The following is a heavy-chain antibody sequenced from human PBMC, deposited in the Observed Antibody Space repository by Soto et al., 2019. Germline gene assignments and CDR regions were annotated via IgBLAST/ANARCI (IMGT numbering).Heavy chain of an antibody. V-gene: IGHV3-48*01. CDR1: GFTFSSYS. CDR3: AREDGEEYQLPQTYYYFDY. J-gene: IGHJ4*02. CDR2: ISSSSTI. Sequence: EVQLVESGGGLVQPGGSLRLSCAASGFTFSSYSMNWVRQAPGKGLEWVSYISSSSTIYYADSVKGRFTISRDNAKNSLYLQMNSLRAEDTAVYYCAREDGEEYQLPQTYYYFDYWGQGTLVTVSS. D-gene: IGHD2-2*01.